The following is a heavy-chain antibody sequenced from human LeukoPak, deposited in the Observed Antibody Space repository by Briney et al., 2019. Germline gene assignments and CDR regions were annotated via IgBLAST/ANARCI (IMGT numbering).Heavy chain of an antibody. V-gene: IGHV1-2*02. CDR2: IYPKSGAT. CDR3: ARRGIPVAGTAYFDL. J-gene: IGHJ2*01. D-gene: IGHD6-19*01. Sequence: ASVKVSCKASGYSFTGYYMHWVRQAPGQGLEWMGWIYPKSGATNYAQKFRGRVTMSRDTSINTVYMEVTRLRSDDTAMYYCARRGIPVAGTAYFDLWGRGTLDTVSS. CDR1: GYSFTGYY.